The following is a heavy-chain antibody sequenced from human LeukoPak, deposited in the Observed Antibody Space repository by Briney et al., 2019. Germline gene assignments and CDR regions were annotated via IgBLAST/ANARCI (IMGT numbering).Heavy chain of an antibody. D-gene: IGHD3-10*01. CDR2: ISGSGGTT. CDR1: GFSGFTFSSHA. CDR3: ANKYGSGSYYIG. Sequence: GGSLRLSCAASGFSGFTFSSHAMSWVRQAPGKGLEWVSAISGSGGTTYYADSVKGRFSISRDNSKNTLYLQVSSLRAEDTAIYYCANKYGSGSYYIGWGQGTLVTVSS. J-gene: IGHJ4*02. V-gene: IGHV3-23*01.